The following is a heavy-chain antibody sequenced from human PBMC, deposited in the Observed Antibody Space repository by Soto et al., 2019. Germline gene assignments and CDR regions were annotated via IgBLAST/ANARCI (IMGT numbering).Heavy chain of an antibody. D-gene: IGHD1-26*01. Sequence: PGGSLRLSCAASGFTFSSYGMHWVRQAPGKGLEWVAVISYDGSNKYYADSVKGRFTISRDNSKNTLYLQMNSLRAEDTAVYYCAKDGTRELLPGLAVSLVPATPWGQGTLVTVSS. V-gene: IGHV3-30*18. CDR3: AKDGTRELLPGLAVSLVPATP. CDR2: ISYDGSNK. CDR1: GFTFSSYG. J-gene: IGHJ5*02.